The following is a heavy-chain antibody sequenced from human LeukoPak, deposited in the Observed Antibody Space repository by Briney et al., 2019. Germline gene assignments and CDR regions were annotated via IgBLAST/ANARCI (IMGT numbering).Heavy chain of an antibody. D-gene: IGHD3-10*01. CDR1: GFTVSSNY. V-gene: IGHV3-53*01. CDR3: ARAKPKNMVRGLIMRRESRYYFDY. J-gene: IGHJ4*02. Sequence: TGGSLRLSCAASGFTVSSNYMSWVRQAPGKGLEWVSVIYSGGSTYYADSVKGRFTISRDNSESTLYIQMNSLRAEDTAVYYCARAKPKNMVRGLIMRRESRYYFDYWGQGTLVTVSS. CDR2: IYSGGST.